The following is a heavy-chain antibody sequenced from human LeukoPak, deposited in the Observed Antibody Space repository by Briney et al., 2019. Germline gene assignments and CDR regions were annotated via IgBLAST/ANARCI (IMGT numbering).Heavy chain of an antibody. D-gene: IGHD3-3*01. CDR1: GFTFSSYW. Sequence: GGSLRLSCAASGFTFSSYWMHWVRQAPGKGLVWVSRISSDGSSTSYADSVKGRFTISRDNAKNTLYLQMNSLRAEDTAVYYCARGFTIFGVVIWNWGQGTLVTVSS. CDR3: ARGFTIFGVVIWN. V-gene: IGHV3-74*01. J-gene: IGHJ4*02. CDR2: ISSDGSST.